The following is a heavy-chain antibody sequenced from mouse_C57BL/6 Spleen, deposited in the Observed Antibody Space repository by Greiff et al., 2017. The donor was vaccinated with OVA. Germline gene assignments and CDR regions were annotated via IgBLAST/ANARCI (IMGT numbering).Heavy chain of an antibody. CDR2: ISYDGSN. Sequence: EVQLQQSGPGLVKPSQSLSLTCSVTGYSITSGYYWNWIRQFPGNKLEWMGYISYDGSNNYNPSLKNRISITRDTSKNQFFLKLNSVTTEDTATYYCAREDYDYDVDYAMDYWGQGTSVTVSS. CDR3: AREDYDYDVDYAMDY. D-gene: IGHD2-4*01. J-gene: IGHJ4*01. CDR1: GYSITSGYY. V-gene: IGHV3-6*01.